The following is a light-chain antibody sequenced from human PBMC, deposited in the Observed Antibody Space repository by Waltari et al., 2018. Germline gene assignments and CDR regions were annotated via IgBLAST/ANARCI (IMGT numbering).Light chain of an antibody. CDR2: DVT. CDR1: SRTVGASDY. J-gene: IGLJ3*02. V-gene: IGLV2-11*01. CDR3: CSYIGSSWV. Sequence: QSALTQSLSVSGSPGQSVTISCTGTSRTVGASDYVSWYQLHPGKAPRLMIYDVTKRPSGVPDCFSGSKSGNTASLTVSGLQADDEGDYYCCSYIGSSWVFGGGTKLTVL.